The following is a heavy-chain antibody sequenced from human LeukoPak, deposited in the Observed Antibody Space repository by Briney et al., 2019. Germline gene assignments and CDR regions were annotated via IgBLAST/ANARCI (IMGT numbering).Heavy chain of an antibody. CDR1: GFTYSIYS. D-gene: IGHD1-26*01. J-gene: IGHJ3*02. Sequence: PGVPLRLSCAASGFTYSIYSMHCVRQSPQKALEWVSEIMPSGGNTYYADAVKGRFTMSRDNSKDTLHLQMNSLRVEDTAIYYCARRLVPGFPGAFDIWGQGTTVTVSS. CDR2: IMPSGGNT. CDR3: ARRLVPGFPGAFDI. V-gene: IGHV3-23*01.